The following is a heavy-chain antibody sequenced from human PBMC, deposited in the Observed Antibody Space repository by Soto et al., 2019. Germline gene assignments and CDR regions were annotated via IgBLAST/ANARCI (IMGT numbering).Heavy chain of an antibody. V-gene: IGHV3-23*01. D-gene: IGHD3-10*01. Sequence: GSLVLPCSASGFAFSSHPMSWVRQAPEKGLEWVAGISDGGDLTYNADSVRGRFTISRDNSRNTLYLQMNSLRAEDTAVYYCARRVIGSSRAFDIWGQGTMVTVSS. CDR1: GFAFSSHP. J-gene: IGHJ3*02. CDR3: ARRVIGSSRAFDI. CDR2: ISDGGDLT.